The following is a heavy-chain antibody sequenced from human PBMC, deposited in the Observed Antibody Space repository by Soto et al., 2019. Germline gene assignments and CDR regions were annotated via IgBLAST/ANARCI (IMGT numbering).Heavy chain of an antibody. Sequence: GGSLKLSCAASGFTFSNYYMSWIRQAPGKGLEWVPYISSSSSYTNYADSVKGRFTISRDNAKNSLYLQMNSLRAEDTAVYYCARDRGYYDSSGPNIWGQGTMVTVSS. CDR3: ARDRGYYDSSGPNI. D-gene: IGHD3-22*01. CDR1: GFTFSNYY. V-gene: IGHV3-11*06. J-gene: IGHJ3*02. CDR2: ISSSSSYT.